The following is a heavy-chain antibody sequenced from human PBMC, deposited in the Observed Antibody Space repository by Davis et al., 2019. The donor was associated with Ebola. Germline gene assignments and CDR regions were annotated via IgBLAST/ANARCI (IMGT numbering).Heavy chain of an antibody. Sequence: AASVKVSCKASGYTFTSYGINWVRQATGQGLEWMGWMNPNSGNTGYAQKFQGRVTMTRNTSISTAYMELSSLRSEDTAVYYCARRPSRYSYGSNNFDYWGQGTLVTVSS. CDR1: GYTFTSYG. V-gene: IGHV1-8*02. D-gene: IGHD5-18*01. CDR3: ARRPSRYSYGSNNFDY. CDR2: MNPNSGNT. J-gene: IGHJ4*02.